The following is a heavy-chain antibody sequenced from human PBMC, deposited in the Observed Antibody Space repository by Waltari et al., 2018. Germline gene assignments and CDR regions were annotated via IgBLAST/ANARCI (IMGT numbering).Heavy chain of an antibody. D-gene: IGHD6-13*01. CDR3: ASKAAAGIISDY. Sequence: QVQLQQWGAGLLKPSETLSLTFAVYGGSFSGSYWSWIRQPPGKGLEWIGEINHSGSTNYNPSLKSRVTISVDTSKNQFSLKLSSVTAADTAVYYCASKAAAGIISDYWGQGTLVTVSS. J-gene: IGHJ4*02. V-gene: IGHV4-34*01. CDR2: INHSGST. CDR1: GGSFSGSY.